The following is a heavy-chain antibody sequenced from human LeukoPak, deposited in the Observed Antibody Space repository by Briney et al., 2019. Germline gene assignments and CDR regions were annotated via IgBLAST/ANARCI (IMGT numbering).Heavy chain of an antibody. CDR1: GFTFSTSW. J-gene: IGHJ4*02. Sequence: QPGGTLRLSCAASGFTFSTSWMNWVRQAPGKGLEWVANIKEDGSEEYYVDSAKGRFTISRDNARKSLYLQMNSLRVEDTAVYYCARGYSGYEFGYWGQGALVTVSS. D-gene: IGHD5-12*01. CDR3: ARGYSGYEFGY. V-gene: IGHV3-7*04. CDR2: IKEDGSEE.